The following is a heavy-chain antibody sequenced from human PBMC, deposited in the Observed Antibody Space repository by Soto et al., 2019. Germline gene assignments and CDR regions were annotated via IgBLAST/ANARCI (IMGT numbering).Heavy chain of an antibody. CDR1: GGTFSSYA. J-gene: IGHJ4*02. D-gene: IGHD6-19*01. CDR2: IVPIFGTA. V-gene: IGHV1-69*13. Sequence: GASVKVSCKASGGTFSSYAISWVRQAPGQGLEWMGGIVPIFGTANYAQKFQGRVTITADESTSTAYMELSSLRSEDTAVYYCARDIIAVAGTEGDYWGQGTLVTVSS. CDR3: ARDIIAVAGTEGDY.